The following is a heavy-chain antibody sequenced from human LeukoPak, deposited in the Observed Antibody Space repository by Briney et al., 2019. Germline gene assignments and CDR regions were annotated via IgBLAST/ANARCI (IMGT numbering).Heavy chain of an antibody. V-gene: IGHV1-69*05. D-gene: IGHD3-10*01. J-gene: IGHJ4*02. CDR3: ARGGPASGGSGSYFKTAY. Sequence: SVKVSCKASGGTFSSYSISWVRQAPGQGLEWMGGIIPIFRTTNYGQKFQGRVTITTDESTSTAYMELTSLRSDDTAVYYCARGGPASGGSGSYFKTAYWGQGTLVTVSS. CDR1: GGTFSSYS. CDR2: IIPIFRTT.